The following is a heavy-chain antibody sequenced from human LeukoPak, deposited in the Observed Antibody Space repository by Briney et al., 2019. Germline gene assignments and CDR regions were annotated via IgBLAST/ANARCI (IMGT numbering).Heavy chain of an antibody. CDR2: IYSSETT. Sequence: SETLSLTCTVSGGSITGYHWNWIRQPPGKGLEWIGYIYSSETTVYKPSLKSRVTISADTSKNQFSLKLASVTAADTAIYYCARRNDFDIRGQARKVSVPS. J-gene: IGHJ3*02. CDR3: ARRNDFDI. V-gene: IGHV4-4*08. CDR1: GGSITGYH.